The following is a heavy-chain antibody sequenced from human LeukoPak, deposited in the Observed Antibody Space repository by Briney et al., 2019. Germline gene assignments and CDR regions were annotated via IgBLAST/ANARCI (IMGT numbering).Heavy chain of an antibody. CDR1: GFDLSSYG. CDR3: ARVGPWVNPDYYYYYMDV. Sequence: GGSLRLSCAASGFDLSSYGMHWVRQAPGKGLEWVAYIHYDSTTEDYADSVQGRFTISRDNSKNTLYLQVNSLRAEDTAVYYCARVGPWVNPDYYYYYMDVWGKGATVTVSS. D-gene: IGHD1-14*01. V-gene: IGHV3-30*02. J-gene: IGHJ6*03. CDR2: IHYDSTTE.